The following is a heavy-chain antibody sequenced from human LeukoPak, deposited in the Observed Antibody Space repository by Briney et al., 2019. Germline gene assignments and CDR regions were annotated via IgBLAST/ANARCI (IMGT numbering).Heavy chain of an antibody. J-gene: IGHJ4*02. CDR1: GFTFSSYR. V-gene: IGHV3-21*01. D-gene: IGHD6-19*01. CDR2: ISSSSSYI. CDR3: ARAPSGWREWLVYYYFDY. Sequence: PGGSLRLSCAASGFTFSSYRMNWVRQAPGKGLEWVSSISSSSSYIYYADSVKGRFTISRDNAKNSLYLQMNSLRAEDTAVYYCARAPSGWREWLVYYYFDYWGQGTLVTVSS.